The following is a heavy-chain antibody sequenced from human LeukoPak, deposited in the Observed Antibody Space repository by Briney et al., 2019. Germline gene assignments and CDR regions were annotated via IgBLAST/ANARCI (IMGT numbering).Heavy chain of an antibody. CDR2: ISSSGSYI. CDR1: GFTFSSCS. J-gene: IGHJ4*02. CDR3: ARDREPYCTGGPCYSTGDY. V-gene: IGHV3-21*06. Sequence: GGSLRLSCAVSGFTFSSCSMNWVRQAPGKGLEWVSSISSSGSYIYYADSVKGRFTISRDNAKNSLYLQMNSLRAEDTAVYYCARDREPYCTGGPCYSTGDYWGQGTLVTVSS. D-gene: IGHD2-15*01.